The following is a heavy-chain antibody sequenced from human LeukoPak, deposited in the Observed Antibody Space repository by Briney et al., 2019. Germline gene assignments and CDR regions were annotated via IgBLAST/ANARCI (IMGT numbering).Heavy chain of an antibody. D-gene: IGHD3-22*01. V-gene: IGHV4-39*01. J-gene: IGHJ4*02. CDR1: GDSISSSSYY. CDR2: IHYTGST. CDR3: ARYRGPYDNSGAYFDY. Sequence: PSETLSLTCTVSGDSISSSSYYWVWLRQPPGKGLEWIATIHYTGSTYYNPSLKSRVTISVDTSKNQFSLKLSSVTAADTAMYYCARYRGPYDNSGAYFDYWGQGTLVTVSS.